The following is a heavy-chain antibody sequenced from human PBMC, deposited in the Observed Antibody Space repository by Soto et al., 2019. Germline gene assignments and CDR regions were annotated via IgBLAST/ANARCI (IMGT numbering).Heavy chain of an antibody. D-gene: IGHD1-26*01. CDR2: IYYGGST. CDR3: ARYSGTYYVY. V-gene: IGHV4-59*01. CDR1: GGSISNYY. Sequence: QVQLQESGPGLVKPSETLSLTCTVSGGSISNYYWTWIRQPPGKGLEWIGFIYYGGSTSYNPSLRSRVTISVNTSKHQFILKLSAVTAADTAVYYCARYSGTYYVYWGQGTLVTVSS. J-gene: IGHJ4*02.